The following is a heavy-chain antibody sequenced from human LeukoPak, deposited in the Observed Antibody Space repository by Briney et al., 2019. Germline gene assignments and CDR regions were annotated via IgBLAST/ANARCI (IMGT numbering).Heavy chain of an antibody. D-gene: IGHD2-15*01. J-gene: IGHJ6*02. Sequence: PGGSLRLSCAASGFTFSSYSMNWVRQAPGKGLEWVSSISSSSSYIYYADSVKGRFTISRDNAKNSLYLQMNSLRAEDTAVYYCARLRGSYYGMDVWGQGTTVTVSS. CDR1: GFTFSSYS. CDR2: ISSSSSYI. V-gene: IGHV3-21*01. CDR3: ARLRGSYYGMDV.